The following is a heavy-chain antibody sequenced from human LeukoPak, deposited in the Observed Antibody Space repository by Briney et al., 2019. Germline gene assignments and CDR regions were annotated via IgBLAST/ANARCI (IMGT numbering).Heavy chain of an antibody. CDR1: GFTVSSDY. J-gene: IGHJ3*02. CDR3: ARDGVTTRKNDAFDI. CDR2: IYSGGST. D-gene: IGHD4-17*01. V-gene: IGHV3-53*01. Sequence: GGSLRLSCAASGFTVSSDYMSWVRQAPGKGLEWVSVIYSGGSTYYADSVKGRFTISRDNSKNTLYLQMNSLRAEDTAVYYCARDGVTTRKNDAFDIWGQGTMVTVSS.